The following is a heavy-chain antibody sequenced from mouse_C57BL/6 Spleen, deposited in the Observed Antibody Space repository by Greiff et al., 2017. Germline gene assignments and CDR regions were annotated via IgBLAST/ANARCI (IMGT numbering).Heavy chain of an antibody. CDR3: AKGTKVDPDV. Sequence: QVQLQQPGAELVMPGASVKLSCKASGYTFTSYWMHWVKQRPGQGLEWIGEIDPSDSYTNYNQKFKGKSTLTVDKSSSTAYMQLSSLASEDSAVSYCAKGTKVDPDVWGTGTTVTVSS. CDR2: IDPSDSYT. J-gene: IGHJ1*03. V-gene: IGHV1-69*01. D-gene: IGHD1-1*01. CDR1: GYTFTSYW.